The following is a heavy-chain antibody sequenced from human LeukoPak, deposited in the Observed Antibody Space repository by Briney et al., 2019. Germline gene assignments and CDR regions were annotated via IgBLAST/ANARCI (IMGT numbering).Heavy chain of an antibody. V-gene: IGHV4-39*02. CDR1: GGSLSSSSYY. CDR3: ARDDYGGNGGVD. D-gene: IGHD4-23*01. Sequence: PSETLSLTCPVSGGSLSSSSYYWGWIRQPPGKGLEWIGSIYYSGSTYYNPSLKSRVTISVDTSKNQFSLKLSSVTAADTAVYYCARDDYGGNGGVDWGQGTLVTVSS. CDR2: IYYSGST. J-gene: IGHJ4*02.